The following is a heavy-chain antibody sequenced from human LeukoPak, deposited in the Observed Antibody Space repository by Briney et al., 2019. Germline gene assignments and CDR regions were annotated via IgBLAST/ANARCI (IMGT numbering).Heavy chain of an antibody. J-gene: IGHJ6*02. CDR3: TKRYCKSATCRSDMDA. CDR1: GFSFSNYG. CDR2: IQSDGSKT. Sequence: GGSLRLSCAASGFSFSNYGMHWVRQAPGKGLEWVALIQSDGSKTYSADSVKGRFTISRDNPRNTLYLQMDRLRPEDTAVYYCTKRYCKSATCRSDMDAWGQGTTVTVS. V-gene: IGHV3-30*02. D-gene: IGHD2-15*01.